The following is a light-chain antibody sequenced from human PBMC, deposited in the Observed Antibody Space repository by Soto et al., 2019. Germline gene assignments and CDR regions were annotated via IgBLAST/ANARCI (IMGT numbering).Light chain of an antibody. Sequence: DIQMTQSPSTLSGSVGDRVTITCRASQTISSWLAWCQQKPGKAPKLLIYKASTLKSGVPSRFSGSGSGTEFTLTISSLQPDDFAVYYCQQYGSSPRTFGQGTKV. CDR1: QTISSW. V-gene: IGKV1-5*03. CDR2: KAS. CDR3: QQYGSSPRT. J-gene: IGKJ1*01.